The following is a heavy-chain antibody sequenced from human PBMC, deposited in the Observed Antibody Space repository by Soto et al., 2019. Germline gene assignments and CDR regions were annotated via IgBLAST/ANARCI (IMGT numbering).Heavy chain of an antibody. J-gene: IGHJ4*02. V-gene: IGHV1-69*12. CDR1: GGTFSSYA. D-gene: IGHD3-22*01. CDR2: IIPIFGTA. CDR3: ARDVDPYYYDSRGPRSADY. Sequence: QVQLVQSGAEVKKPGSSVKVSCKASGGTFSSYAISWVRQAPGQGLEWMGGIIPIFGTANYAQKFQGRVTITADEXKSXAXTELSRLRSEDTGVYYCARDVDPYYYDSRGPRSADYWGQGTLVTVSS.